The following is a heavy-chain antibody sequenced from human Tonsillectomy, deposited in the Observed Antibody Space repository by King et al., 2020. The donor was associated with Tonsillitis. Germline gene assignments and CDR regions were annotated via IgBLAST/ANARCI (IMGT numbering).Heavy chain of an antibody. CDR3: ARQEAAPSWGAFDM. J-gene: IGHJ3*02. Sequence: EGQLVQSGAEVKKPGESLKISCKGSGYSFSNYWVGWVRQMPGKGLEWMAITYPRESKIKYSPSFEGQVTISTDKSISTVYLQWSSLKASDTGMYYCARQEAAPSWGAFDMWGQGTMVTVSS. D-gene: IGHD6-6*01. V-gene: IGHV5-51*01. CDR2: TYPRESKI. CDR1: GYSFSNYW.